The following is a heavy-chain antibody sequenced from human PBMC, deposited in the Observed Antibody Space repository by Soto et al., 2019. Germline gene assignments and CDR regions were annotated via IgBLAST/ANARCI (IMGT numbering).Heavy chain of an antibody. CDR2: IGRTTGSI. D-gene: IGHD1-1*01. CDR3: ANDGSVRPFGIDV. V-gene: IGHV3-9*01. CDR1: AFNIGVYA. Sequence: GRSLTLSSAASAFNIGVYAMHWVRQVPGKGLEWVASIGRTTGSIGHAESVKGRFSISRDNAKNSLYLQMNSLRPEDTALSYCANDGSVRPFGIDVRGHGTTVTVS. J-gene: IGHJ6*02.